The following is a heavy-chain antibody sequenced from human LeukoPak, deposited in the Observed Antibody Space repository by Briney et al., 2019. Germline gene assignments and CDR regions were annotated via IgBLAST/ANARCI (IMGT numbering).Heavy chain of an antibody. Sequence: SQTLSLTCAISGDSDSSNSAAWNWMRQSPSRGREWLGKTYSRSKWYYDYAVSVKSRITINPDTSKNQFSLQLNSVTPEDTAVYYCARSSKGTFDVWGQGTMVTVSS. CDR3: ARSSKGTFDV. J-gene: IGHJ3*01. V-gene: IGHV6-1*01. CDR2: TYSRSKWYY. CDR1: GDSDSSNSAA. D-gene: IGHD3-10*01.